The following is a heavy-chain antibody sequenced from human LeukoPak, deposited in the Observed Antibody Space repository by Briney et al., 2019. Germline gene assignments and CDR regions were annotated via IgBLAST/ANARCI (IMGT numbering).Heavy chain of an antibody. CDR2: IDPTDSYA. J-gene: IGHJ4*02. CDR3: ARQADYGYSLDY. V-gene: IGHV5-10-1*01. D-gene: IGHD4-17*01. CDR1: GYSLTSYW. Sequence: GESLKISCKGSGYSLTSYWISWVRQMPGKGLEWMGRIDPTDSYANYSPSFQGHVTISADKSISTASLQWSSLKASDTAMYYCARQADYGYSLDYWGQGTLVTVSS.